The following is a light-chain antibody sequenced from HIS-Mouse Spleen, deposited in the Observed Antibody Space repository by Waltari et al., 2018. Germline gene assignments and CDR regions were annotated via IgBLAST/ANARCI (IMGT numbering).Light chain of an antibody. J-gene: IGLJ2*01. Sequence: QSALTQPASVSGSPGQSITISCPGTSSDVGGYNYVSWYQQHPGKAPKLMIYDVSNRPSGVSNRFSGSKSGNTASLTISGLQAEDEADYYCSSYTSSSTLVFGVGTKLTVL. CDR1: SSDVGGYNY. CDR2: DVS. V-gene: IGLV2-14*03. CDR3: SSYTSSSTLV.